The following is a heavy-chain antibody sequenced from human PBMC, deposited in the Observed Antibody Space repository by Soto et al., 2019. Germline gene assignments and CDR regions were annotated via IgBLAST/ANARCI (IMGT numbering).Heavy chain of an antibody. V-gene: IGHV3-23*01. D-gene: IGHD6-19*01. J-gene: IGHJ4*02. Sequence: EVQLLESGGGLIQPGGSLRLSCAASGFTFSTYAMTWVRQAPGKGLEWVSAFSASDGSTQYADSVQGRFTISRDNSKNTLYLQMNSVTAEDTAVYYCAKARQAVAGTGAFDSWGQGTLVTVSS. CDR1: GFTFSTYA. CDR2: FSASDGST. CDR3: AKARQAVAGTGAFDS.